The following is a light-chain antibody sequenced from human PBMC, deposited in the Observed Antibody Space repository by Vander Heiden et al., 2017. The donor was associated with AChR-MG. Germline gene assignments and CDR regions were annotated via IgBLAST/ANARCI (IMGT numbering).Light chain of an antibody. CDR2: WAS. V-gene: IGKV4-1*01. Sequence: DIVMTQSPDSLAVSLGERATINCKSSQSVLYSSNNKTYLAWYQQKPGQPPKLLIYWASTRESGVPDRFSGSGSGTDFTLTISSLQAEDVAVYYCQQEDSTPLTFGGRTKVEIK. J-gene: IGKJ4*01. CDR1: QSVLYSSNNKTY. CDR3: QQEDSTPLT.